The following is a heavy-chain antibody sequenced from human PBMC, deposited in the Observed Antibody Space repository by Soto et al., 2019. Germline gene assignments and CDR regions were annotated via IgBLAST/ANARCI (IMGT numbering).Heavy chain of an antibody. J-gene: IGHJ6*02. V-gene: IGHV3-30-3*01. CDR3: ARDTTFVYYYYYGMDV. CDR2: ISYDGSNK. D-gene: IGHD2-2*01. Sequence: GGSLRLSCAASGLTFRSYAMHWVRQAPGKGLEWVAVISYDGSNKYYADSVKGRFTISRDNSKNTLYLQMNSLRAEDTAVYYCARDTTFVYYYYYGMDVWGQGTMVTSP. CDR1: GLTFRSYA.